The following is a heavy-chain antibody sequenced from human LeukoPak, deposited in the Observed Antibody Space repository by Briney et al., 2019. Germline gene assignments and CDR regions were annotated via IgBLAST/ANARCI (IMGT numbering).Heavy chain of an antibody. CDR1: GVSFSGYY. CDR2: INHSGST. D-gene: IGHD1-26*01. Sequence: SETLSLTCAVYGVSFSGYYWSWMRQPPGEGREWIGEINHSGSTNYNPSLKSRVSISVDTSKNQFSLKLSSVTSADTAAYYCARTYRSGTYPGGFYSWGRATLLTVSP. J-gene: IGHJ4*02. CDR3: ARTYRSGTYPGGFYS. V-gene: IGHV4-34*01.